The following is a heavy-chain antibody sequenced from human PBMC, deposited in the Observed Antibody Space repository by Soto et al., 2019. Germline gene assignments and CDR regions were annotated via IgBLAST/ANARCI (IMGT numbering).Heavy chain of an antibody. CDR2: IDNAGTDS. CDR1: GFTLSGRS. Sequence: EVQLVESGGGLVQPGGSLRLSCAASGFTLSGRSMHWVRQAPGKGLVWVSGIDNAGTDSTYADSVKGRFTSSRDNAKKMLYRHMNSLRVEDTAVYYCARGWFGPDVWGKGNTVTVSS. CDR3: ARGWFGPDV. J-gene: IGHJ6*04. D-gene: IGHD3-10*01. V-gene: IGHV3-74*01.